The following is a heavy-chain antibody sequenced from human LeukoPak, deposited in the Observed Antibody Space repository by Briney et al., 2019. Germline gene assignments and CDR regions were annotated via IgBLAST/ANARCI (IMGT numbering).Heavy chain of an antibody. V-gene: IGHV3-74*01. J-gene: IGHJ4*02. CDR2: INSDGSST. Sequence: GGSLRLSCAASGFTFSAYDMHWVRQAPGKGLVWVSRINSDGSSTSYADSVKGRFTISRDNAKNTLYLQMNSLRAEDTAVYYCAREEGFWSGYYTAEGLDYWGQGTLVTVSS. D-gene: IGHD3-3*01. CDR1: GFTFSAYD. CDR3: AREEGFWSGYYTAEGLDY.